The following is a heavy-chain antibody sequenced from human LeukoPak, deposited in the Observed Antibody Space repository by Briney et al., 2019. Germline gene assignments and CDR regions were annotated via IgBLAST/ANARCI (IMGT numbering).Heavy chain of an antibody. CDR1: GYTFTSYA. D-gene: IGHD2-15*01. J-gene: IGHJ4*02. Sequence: SVKVSCKASGYTFTSYAMNWVRQAPGQGLEWMGGIIPIFGTANYAQKFQGRVTITADESTSTAYMELSSLRSEDTAVYYCARESRGGVLDYWGQGTLVTVSS. CDR2: IIPIFGTA. CDR3: ARESRGGVLDY. V-gene: IGHV1-69*13.